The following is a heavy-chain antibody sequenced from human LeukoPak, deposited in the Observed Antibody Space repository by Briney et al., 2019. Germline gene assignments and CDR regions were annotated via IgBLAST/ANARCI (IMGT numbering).Heavy chain of an antibody. Sequence: ASVKVSCKASGYTFTGYYMHWVRQAPGQGLEWMGWINPNSGGTNYAQKFQGWVTMTRDTSISTAYMELSRLRSDDTAVYYCARENQIFGVPSGDYGMDVWGQGTTVTVSS. CDR1: GYTFTGYY. V-gene: IGHV1-2*04. CDR3: ARENQIFGVPSGDYGMDV. J-gene: IGHJ6*02. D-gene: IGHD3-3*01. CDR2: INPNSGGT.